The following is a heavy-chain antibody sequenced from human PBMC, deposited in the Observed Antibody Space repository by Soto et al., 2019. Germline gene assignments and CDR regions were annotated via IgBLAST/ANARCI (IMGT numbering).Heavy chain of an antibody. CDR3: AASIFYYGMDV. J-gene: IGHJ6*02. Sequence: PXESVKRSFEVSGSTVTNYWIGCVHQMPGKGLEWMGIIYPGDSDTKYNPSFQGQVTISADKSITTTYLRWTSLKASDTAIYYCAASIFYYGMDVWGQRTTVTGSS. CDR1: GSTVTNYW. CDR2: IYPGDSDT. V-gene: IGHV5-51*07.